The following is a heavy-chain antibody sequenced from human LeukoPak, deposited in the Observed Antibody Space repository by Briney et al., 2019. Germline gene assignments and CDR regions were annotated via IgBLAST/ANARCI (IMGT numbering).Heavy chain of an antibody. V-gene: IGHV3-48*01. Sequence: GGSLRLSCAASRLTFSSYSMNWVRQAPGKGLEWISYISSGSSTIYYADSVKGRFTISRDNAKHSLYLHLSSLRAEDSAVYYCARSGSSYDGSQSWFDYWGQGTLVTVSS. J-gene: IGHJ4*02. CDR3: ARSGSSYDGSQSWFDY. D-gene: IGHD3-22*01. CDR1: RLTFSSYS. CDR2: ISSGSSTI.